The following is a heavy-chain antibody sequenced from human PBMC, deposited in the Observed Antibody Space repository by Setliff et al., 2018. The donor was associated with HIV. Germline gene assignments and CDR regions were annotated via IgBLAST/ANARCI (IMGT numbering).Heavy chain of an antibody. CDR2: ISWNSVKI. V-gene: IGHV3-9*01. CDR1: GFNIEEYA. CDR3: ARPTNIDTLYYGSQTFYMYYYGLDV. Sequence: PGGSLRLSCVGSGFNIEEYAMAWVRQVPGKGLEWVSSISWNSVKIDYADFVKGRFTISRDNAKNSRYLQMNSLRADDTAVYFCARPTNIDTLYYGSQTFYMYYYGLDVWGQGTTVTVSS. J-gene: IGHJ6*02. D-gene: IGHD1-26*01.